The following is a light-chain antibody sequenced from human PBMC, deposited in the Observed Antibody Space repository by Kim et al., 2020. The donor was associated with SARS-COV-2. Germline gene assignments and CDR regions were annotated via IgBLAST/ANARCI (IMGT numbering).Light chain of an antibody. CDR3: SSYTTSDTLL. Sequence: QSALTQPASVSGSPGQSIAISCTGATNDVAAYNYVSWFQHHPGKAPKVMIYDVTERPSGVSNRFSGSKSGNTASLTISGLRAEDEGDYYCSSYTTSDTLLFGGGTKVTVL. V-gene: IGLV2-14*03. J-gene: IGLJ2*01. CDR2: DVT. CDR1: TNDVAAYNY.